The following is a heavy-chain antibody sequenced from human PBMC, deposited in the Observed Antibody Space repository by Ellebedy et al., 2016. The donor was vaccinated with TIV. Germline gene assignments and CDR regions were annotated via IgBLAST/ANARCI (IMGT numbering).Heavy chain of an antibody. CDR1: GESFSGYY. D-gene: IGHD4-23*01. V-gene: IGHV4-34*01. Sequence: MPSETLSLTCAVYGESFSGYYWSWIRQPPGKGLEWIGEINHSGSTNYNPSLKSRVTISVDTSKNQFSLNLSSVTAADTAVYYCARSGSGRVDGGNSLDAEYFQHWGQGTLVTVSS. CDR2: INHSGST. J-gene: IGHJ1*01. CDR3: ARSGSGRVDGGNSLDAEYFQH.